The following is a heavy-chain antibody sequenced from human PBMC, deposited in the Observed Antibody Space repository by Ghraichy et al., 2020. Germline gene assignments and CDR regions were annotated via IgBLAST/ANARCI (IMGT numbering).Heavy chain of an antibody. D-gene: IGHD3-10*01. Sequence: GGSLRLSCAASGFTFSSYAMSWVRQAPGKGLEWVSAISGSGGSTYYADSVKGRFTIARDNSKNTLYLQMNSLRAEDTAVYYCAKSLAGTVRFDYWGQGTLVTVSS. CDR2: ISGSGGST. CDR1: GFTFSSYA. V-gene: IGHV3-23*01. J-gene: IGHJ4*02. CDR3: AKSLAGTVRFDY.